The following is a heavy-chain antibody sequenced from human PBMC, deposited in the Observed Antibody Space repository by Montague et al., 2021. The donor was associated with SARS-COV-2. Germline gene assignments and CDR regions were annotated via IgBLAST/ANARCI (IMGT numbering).Heavy chain of an antibody. CDR2: INHRGTS. CDR3: ARGRQHFNMIVVVMTGGEYYFDY. J-gene: IGHJ4*02. D-gene: IGHD3-22*01. Sequence: SETLSLTCAVYGGSFSGYFWTWIRQPPGKGLEWIGEINHRGTSNYNPSLKSRVSISVDTSKNQFSLYLGSVTAADTAVYYCARGRQHFNMIVVVMTGGEYYFDYWGQGTLVTVSS. CDR1: GGSFSGYF. V-gene: IGHV4-34*01.